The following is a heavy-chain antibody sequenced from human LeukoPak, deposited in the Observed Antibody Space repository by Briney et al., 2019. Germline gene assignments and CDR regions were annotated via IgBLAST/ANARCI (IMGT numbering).Heavy chain of an antibody. Sequence: GGSLRLSCAASRFTFSDYYMTWIRQAPGKGLEWVSAISGSGGSTYYADSVKGRFTISRDNSKNTLYLQMNSLRAEDTAVYYCAKDDPGLGDYWGQGTLVTVSS. V-gene: IGHV3-23*01. J-gene: IGHJ4*02. CDR3: AKDDPGLGDY. D-gene: IGHD7-27*01. CDR1: RFTFSDYY. CDR2: ISGSGGST.